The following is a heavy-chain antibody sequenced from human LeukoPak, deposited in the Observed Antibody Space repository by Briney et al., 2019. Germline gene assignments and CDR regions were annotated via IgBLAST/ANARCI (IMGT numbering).Heavy chain of an antibody. V-gene: IGHV4-59*08. CDR3: AGIRSTVGWRSFDY. D-gene: IGHD4-23*01. J-gene: IGHJ4*02. CDR2: SYFTGNP. CDR1: GSISSYY. Sequence: PSETLSLTCTVSGSISSYYWTWIRQSPGKGLEWIGHSYFTGNPNYNPSLKSRDTISVDTPKNQFSLELTSVTAADTAVYYCAGIRSTVGWRSFDYWGQGILVTVSS.